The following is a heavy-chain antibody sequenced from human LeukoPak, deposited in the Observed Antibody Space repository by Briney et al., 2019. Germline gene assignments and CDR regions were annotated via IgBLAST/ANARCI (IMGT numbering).Heavy chain of an antibody. CDR3: ARAKASFGVVITAFYYYYMDV. CDR2: MNPNTGNT. J-gene: IGHJ6*03. CDR1: GYTFTSYD. D-gene: IGHD3-3*01. V-gene: IGHV1-8*01. Sequence: ASVKVSCKASGYTFTSYDINWVRQATGQGLEWMGWMNPNTGNTGYAQKFQGRVTMTTDTSTSTAYMELRSLRSDDTAVYYCARAKASFGVVITAFYYYYMDVWGKGTTVTVSS.